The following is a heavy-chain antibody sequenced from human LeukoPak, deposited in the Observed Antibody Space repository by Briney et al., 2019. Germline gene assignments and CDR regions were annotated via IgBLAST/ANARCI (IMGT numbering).Heavy chain of an antibody. CDR2: IWYDGSNK. D-gene: IGHD4-11*01. CDR3: ARDRYSNYDY. CDR1: GLTFSSYA. V-gene: IGHV3-33*08. Sequence: TGGSLRLSCAASGLTFSSYAMSWVRQAPGKGLEWVAVIWYDGSNKYYADSVKGRFTISRDNSKNTLYLQMNSLRAEDTAVYYCARDRYSNYDYWGQGTLVTVSS. J-gene: IGHJ4*02.